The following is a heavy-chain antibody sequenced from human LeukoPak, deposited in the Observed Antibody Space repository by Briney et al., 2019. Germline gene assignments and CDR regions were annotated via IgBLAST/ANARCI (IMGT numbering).Heavy chain of an antibody. Sequence: PGGSLRLSCAASGFTFSSYEMNWVRQAPGKGLEWVSYISSSGSTIYYADSVKGRFTISRDNAKNSLYLQMNSLRAEDTAVYYCASFWSGYYRIDYWGQGTPVTVSS. CDR3: ASFWSGYYRIDY. CDR2: ISSSGSTI. D-gene: IGHD3-3*01. CDR1: GFTFSSYE. J-gene: IGHJ4*02. V-gene: IGHV3-48*03.